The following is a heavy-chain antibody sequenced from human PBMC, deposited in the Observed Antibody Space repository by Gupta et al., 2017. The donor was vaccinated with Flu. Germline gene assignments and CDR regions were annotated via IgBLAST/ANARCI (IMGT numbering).Heavy chain of an antibody. J-gene: IGHJ6*02. D-gene: IGHD2-15*01. CDR1: GFTFEDYA. CDR3: AKDYGYCSGGRCSGSYYYYGMDV. CDR2: ISGKSGSI. Sequence: EVQLVESGGGLVQPGRSLRLSCAASGFTFEDYAMHWVRQAPGKGLEWVSGISGKSGSIGYADSVKGRFTISRDNDKNTLYLEMNSLRVEDTALYYCAKDYGYCSGGRCSGSYYYYGMDVWGQGTTVTVSS. V-gene: IGHV3-9*01.